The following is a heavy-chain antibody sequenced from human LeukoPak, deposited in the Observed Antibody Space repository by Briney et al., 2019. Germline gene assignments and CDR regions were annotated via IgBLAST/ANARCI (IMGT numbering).Heavy chain of an antibody. Sequence: ASVKVSCKASGYTFTSYDINWVRQATGQGLEWMGWMNPNSGNTGYAQKFQGRVTMTRNTSISTAYMELSSLRSEDTAVYYCARAGTYCGGDCYSTEYWGQGTLVTVSS. CDR2: MNPNSGNT. J-gene: IGHJ4*02. V-gene: IGHV1-8*01. CDR3: ARAGTYCGGDCYSTEY. D-gene: IGHD2-21*02. CDR1: GYTFTSYD.